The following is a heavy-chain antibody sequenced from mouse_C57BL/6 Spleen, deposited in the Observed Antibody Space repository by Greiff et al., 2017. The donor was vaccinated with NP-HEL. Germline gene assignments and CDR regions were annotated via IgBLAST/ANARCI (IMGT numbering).Heavy chain of an antibody. Sequence: EVQLQQSGPELVKPGASVKISCKASGYSFTGYYMHWVKQSHGNILDWIGYIYPYNGVSSYNQKFKGKATLTVDKSSSTAYLALRSLTSEDAAVYYGARSGGSSYAWFADWGQGTLVTVSA. CDR1: GYSFTGYY. CDR3: ARSGGSSYAWFAD. V-gene: IGHV1-31*01. J-gene: IGHJ3*01. D-gene: IGHD1-1*01. CDR2: IYPYNGVS.